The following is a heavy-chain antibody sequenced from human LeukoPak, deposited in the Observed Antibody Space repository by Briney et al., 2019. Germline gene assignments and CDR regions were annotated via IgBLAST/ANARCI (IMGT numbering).Heavy chain of an antibody. CDR2: TYPGDSDT. V-gene: IGHV5-51*01. CDR3: VMGGYYPGYFDH. Sequence: GAPLKISCKASGYTFRTSWIGWVRLMPGKGLEWMAITYPGDSDTKYGPSFQGQVSISVDTFISTAYLHWSRLKASDTAIYYCVMGGYYPGYFDHWGQGTLVTVSS. CDR1: GYTFRTSW. J-gene: IGHJ4*02. D-gene: IGHD3-10*01.